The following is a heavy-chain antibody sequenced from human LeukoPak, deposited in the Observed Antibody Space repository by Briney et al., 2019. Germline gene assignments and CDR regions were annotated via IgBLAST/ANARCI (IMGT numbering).Heavy chain of an antibody. CDR3: AKDQQYQLLWSWFDP. D-gene: IGHD2-2*01. CDR2: ISYDGSNK. V-gene: IGHV3-30*18. Sequence: GGSLRLSCAASGFTFSSYGMHWVRQAPGKGLEWVAVISYDGSNKYYADSVKGRFTISRDNSKNTLYLQMNSLGAEDTAVYYCAKDQQYQLLWSWFDPWGQGTLVTVSS. CDR1: GFTFSSYG. J-gene: IGHJ5*02.